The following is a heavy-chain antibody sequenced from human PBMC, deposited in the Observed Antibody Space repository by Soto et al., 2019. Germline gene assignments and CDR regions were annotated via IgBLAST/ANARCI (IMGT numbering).Heavy chain of an antibody. V-gene: IGHV3-23*01. D-gene: IGHD6-19*01. CDR3: AKGGDSSGWLDY. CDR2: ISGSGGST. CDR1: GFTFSSYA. Sequence: GGSLRLCCAACGFTFSSYAMSWVRQAPGKGLEWVSAISGSGGSTYYADSVKGRFTISRDNSKNTLYLQMNSLRAEDTAVYYCAKGGDSSGWLDYWGQGTLVTVSS. J-gene: IGHJ4*02.